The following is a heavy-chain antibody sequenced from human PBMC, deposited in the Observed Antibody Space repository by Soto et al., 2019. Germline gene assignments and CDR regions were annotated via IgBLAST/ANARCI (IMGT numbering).Heavy chain of an antibody. Sequence: LFCQAPGKGLEWVGFIRSKAYGGTTEYAASVKGRFTISRDDSKSIAYLQMDCLKTEDTAVYYCTIAAGGYWGQGTLVTVSS. CDR3: TIAAGGY. J-gene: IGHJ4*02. D-gene: IGHD6-13*01. CDR2: IRSKAYGGTT. V-gene: IGHV3-49*03.